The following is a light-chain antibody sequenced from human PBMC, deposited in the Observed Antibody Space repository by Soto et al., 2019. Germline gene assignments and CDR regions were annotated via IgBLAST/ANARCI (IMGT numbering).Light chain of an antibody. V-gene: IGKV3-15*01. Sequence: ETLMTQSPATLSVSPGARATLSGRASQSVSDYLAWYQQRPGQAPRLLIFGASTRATGFPARFSGSGSGTEFTLTISSLQSEDFAVYYCQQYKDWPHTVGQGTKVDIK. CDR2: GAS. CDR1: QSVSDY. J-gene: IGKJ1*01. CDR3: QQYKDWPHT.